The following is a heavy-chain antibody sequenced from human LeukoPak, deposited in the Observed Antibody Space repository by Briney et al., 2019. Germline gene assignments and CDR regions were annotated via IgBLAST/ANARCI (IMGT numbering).Heavy chain of an antibody. Sequence: PSETLSLTCAVSGGSISSSNWWSWVRQSPGKGLEWIGEIYHSGSSNYNPSLKSRITISVDKSKNQFSLNLTSVTAADTAVYFCARGDTSGWPYSFDYWGQGTLVSVSS. V-gene: IGHV4-4*02. CDR2: IYHSGSS. CDR1: GGSISSSNW. D-gene: IGHD6-19*01. CDR3: ARGDTSGWPYSFDY. J-gene: IGHJ4*02.